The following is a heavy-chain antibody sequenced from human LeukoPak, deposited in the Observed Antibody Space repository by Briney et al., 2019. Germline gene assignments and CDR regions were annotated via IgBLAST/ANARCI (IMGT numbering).Heavy chain of an antibody. CDR3: ARGGGSYLESAFDI. CDR2: IKQDGSEK. Sequence: GGSLRLSCAASGFTFSSYWMSWVRQAPGKGLEWVANIKQDGSEKYYVDSVKGRFTISRDNAKNSLYLQMNSLRAEDTAVYYCARGGGSYLESAFDIWGQGTMVTVSS. J-gene: IGHJ3*02. D-gene: IGHD1-26*01. CDR1: GFTFSSYW. V-gene: IGHV3-7*01.